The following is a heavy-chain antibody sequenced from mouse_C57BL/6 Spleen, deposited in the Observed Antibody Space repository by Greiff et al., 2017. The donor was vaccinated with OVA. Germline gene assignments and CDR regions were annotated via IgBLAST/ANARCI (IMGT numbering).Heavy chain of an antibody. Sequence: EVKVVESGPVLVKPGASVKMSCKASGYTFTDYYMNWVKQSHGKSLEWIGVINPYNGGTSYNQKFKGKATLTVDKSSSTAYMELNSLTSEDSAVYYCARGDSSGYDYFDYWGQGTTLTVSS. CDR3: ARGDSSGYDYFDY. CDR2: INPYNGGT. V-gene: IGHV1-19*01. J-gene: IGHJ2*01. CDR1: GYTFTDYY. D-gene: IGHD3-2*02.